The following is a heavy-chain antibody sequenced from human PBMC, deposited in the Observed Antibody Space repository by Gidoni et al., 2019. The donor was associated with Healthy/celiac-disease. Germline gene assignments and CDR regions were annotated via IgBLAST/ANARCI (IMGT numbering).Heavy chain of an antibody. V-gene: IGHV3-15*01. CDR1: GFTFSNAW. CDR2: IKSKTDGGTT. D-gene: IGHD1-26*01. CDR3: TTDAKPDPDLVGYYYYYMDV. J-gene: IGHJ6*03. Sequence: EVQLVESGGGLVKPGGSLRLSCSASGFTFSNAWMRWVRQAPEKGLEWVGRIKSKTDGGTTDYAAPVKGRFTISRDDSKNTLYLQMNSLKTEDTAVYYCTTDAKPDPDLVGYYYYYMDVWGKGTTVTVSS.